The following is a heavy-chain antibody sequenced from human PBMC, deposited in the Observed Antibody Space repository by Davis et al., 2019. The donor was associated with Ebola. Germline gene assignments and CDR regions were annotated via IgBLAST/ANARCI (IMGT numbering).Heavy chain of an antibody. V-gene: IGHV4-59*01. Sequence: GSLRLSCTVSGGSISSYYWSWIRQPPGKGLEWIGYIYYSGSTNYNPSLKSRVTISVDTSKNQFSLKLSSVTAADTAVYYCARARAIAVAGTGRYYYYGMDVWGQGTTVTVSS. D-gene: IGHD6-19*01. CDR1: GGSISSYY. CDR2: IYYSGST. CDR3: ARARAIAVAGTGRYYYYGMDV. J-gene: IGHJ6*02.